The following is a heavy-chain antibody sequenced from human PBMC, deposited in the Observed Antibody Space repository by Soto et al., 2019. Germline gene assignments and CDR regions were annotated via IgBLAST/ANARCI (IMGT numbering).Heavy chain of an antibody. D-gene: IGHD3-3*01. J-gene: IGHJ5*02. V-gene: IGHV3-11*01. CDR3: ARDQILRYDFWSGYVTDP. CDR1: GFTFSDYY. CDR2: ISSSGSTI. Sequence: GGSLRLSCAASGFTFSDYYMSWIRQAPGKGLEWVSYISSSGSTIYYADSVKGRFTISRDNAKNSLYLQMNSLRAEDTAVYYCARDQILRYDFWSGYVTDPWGQGTLVTVSS.